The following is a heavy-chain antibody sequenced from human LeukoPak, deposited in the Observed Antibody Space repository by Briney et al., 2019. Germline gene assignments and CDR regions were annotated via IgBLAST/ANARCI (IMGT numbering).Heavy chain of an antibody. CDR1: GGSISSINYY. Sequence: SETLSLTCNVSGGSISSINYYWSWIRQHPGKGLEWIAYIYYSGSTSYNPSLKSRATISVDTSKNQFSLKLSSVTAADTAVYYCARSGNYGGAYWGPGTLVTVSS. CDR2: IYYSGST. J-gene: IGHJ4*02. V-gene: IGHV4-31*03. D-gene: IGHD4-17*01. CDR3: ARSGNYGGAY.